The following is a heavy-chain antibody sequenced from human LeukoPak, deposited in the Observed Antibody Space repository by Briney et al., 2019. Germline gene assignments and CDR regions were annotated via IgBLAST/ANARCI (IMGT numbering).Heavy chain of an antibody. CDR1: GYTFTSYD. Sequence: GASVKVSCKASGYTFTSYDINWVRQATGQGGDWMGWMNPNRGNTGYAQRFQGRVTITRNTSISTAYMELSRLRSEDTAVYYCASGYRYCSSPSCYYFDYCGQATLVIVSS. CDR2: MNPNRGNT. CDR3: ASGYRYCSSPSCYYFDY. V-gene: IGHV1-8*03. J-gene: IGHJ4*02. D-gene: IGHD2-2*01.